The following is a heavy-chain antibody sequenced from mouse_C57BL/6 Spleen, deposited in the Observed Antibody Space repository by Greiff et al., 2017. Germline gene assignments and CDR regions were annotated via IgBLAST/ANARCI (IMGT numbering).Heavy chain of an antibody. D-gene: IGHD2-5*01. Sequence: VQLQQSGPELVKPGASVKISCKASGYSFSSSWMNWVKQRPGKGLEWIGRIYPGDGDTNYNGKFKGKATLTADKSSSTAYMQLSSLTSEDSAVYFCASHYSNYSAMDYWGQGTSVTVSS. CDR1: GYSFSSSW. J-gene: IGHJ4*01. CDR3: ASHYSNYSAMDY. V-gene: IGHV1-82*01. CDR2: IYPGDGDT.